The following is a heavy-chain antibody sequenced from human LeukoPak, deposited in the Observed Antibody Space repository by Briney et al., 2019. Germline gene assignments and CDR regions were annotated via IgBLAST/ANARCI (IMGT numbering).Heavy chain of an antibody. Sequence: GGSLRLSCEASGFTFNTYSMNWARQAPGKGLEWVSSIDSSGGYMFYADSVKGRFTISRDNSKNTLYLQMNSLRAEDTAVYYCATERIQLWATGGYWGQGTLVTVSS. CDR2: IDSSGGYM. V-gene: IGHV3-21*04. CDR1: GFTFNTYS. D-gene: IGHD5-18*01. J-gene: IGHJ4*02. CDR3: ATERIQLWATGGY.